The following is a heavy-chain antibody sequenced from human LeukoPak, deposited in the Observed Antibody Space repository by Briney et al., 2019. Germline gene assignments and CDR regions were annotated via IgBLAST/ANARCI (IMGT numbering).Heavy chain of an antibody. J-gene: IGHJ5*02. Sequence: SETLSLTCTVSGYSISSGYYWGWIRQPPGKGLEWIGSIYHSGSTYYNPSLKSRVTISVDTSKNQFSLKLSSVTAADTAVYYCARSTYCSGGSCSHNWFDPWGQGTLVTVSS. V-gene: IGHV4-38-2*02. CDR1: GYSISSGYY. CDR3: ARSTYCSGGSCSHNWFDP. CDR2: IYHSGST. D-gene: IGHD2-15*01.